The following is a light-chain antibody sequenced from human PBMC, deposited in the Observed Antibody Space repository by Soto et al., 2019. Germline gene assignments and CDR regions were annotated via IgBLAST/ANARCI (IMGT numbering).Light chain of an antibody. Sequence: DIQMTQSPSALSASVGDRVTITCRASQNISSWLAWYQQKPGKAPKSLIYDASSLESGVPSRLSGSGSGTEFTPIISNRQPDDSATYYCQHYKAFSPWTFGQGTKVEIK. CDR1: QNISSW. J-gene: IGKJ1*01. CDR2: DAS. V-gene: IGKV1-5*01. CDR3: QHYKAFSPWT.